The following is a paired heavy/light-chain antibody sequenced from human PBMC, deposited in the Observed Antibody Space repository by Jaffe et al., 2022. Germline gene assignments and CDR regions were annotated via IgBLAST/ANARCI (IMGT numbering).Light chain of an antibody. CDR2: KVS. Sequence: DVVMTQSPLSLPVTLGQPASISCRSSQSLVYSDGNTYLNWFQQRPGQSPRRLIYKVSNRDSGVPDRFSGSGSGTDFTLKISRVEAEDVGVYYCMQGTHWPYTFGQGTKLEIK. CDR1: QSLVYSDGNTY. V-gene: IGKV2-30*01. CDR3: MQGTHWPYT. J-gene: IGKJ2*01.
Heavy chain of an antibody. V-gene: IGHV3-48*03. J-gene: IGHJ4*02. D-gene: IGHD3-10*01. Sequence: EVQLVESGGGLVQPGGSLRLSCAASGFTFSSYEMNWVRQAPGKGLEWVSYISSSGSTIYYADSVKGRFTISRDNAKNSLYLQMNSLRAEDTAVYYCARDLVTGSLWFGELEGWGDYWGQGTLVTVSS. CDR1: GFTFSSYE. CDR2: ISSSGSTI. CDR3: ARDLVTGSLWFGELEGWGDY.